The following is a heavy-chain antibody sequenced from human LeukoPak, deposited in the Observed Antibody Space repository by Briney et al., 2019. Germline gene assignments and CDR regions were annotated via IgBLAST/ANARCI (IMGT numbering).Heavy chain of an antibody. Sequence: SGTLSLTCTVSGYSISSDFYWGWIRQPPGKGLEWIGSIYHSGSTYYNPSLKSRVTISVDTSKNQFSLKLSSVTDADTAVYYCARVRRGSGSYYYYYYYYMDVWGKGTTVTVSS. CDR3: ARVRRGSGSYYYYYYYYMDV. J-gene: IGHJ6*03. CDR2: IYHSGST. CDR1: GYSISSDFY. D-gene: IGHD3-10*01. V-gene: IGHV4-38-2*02.